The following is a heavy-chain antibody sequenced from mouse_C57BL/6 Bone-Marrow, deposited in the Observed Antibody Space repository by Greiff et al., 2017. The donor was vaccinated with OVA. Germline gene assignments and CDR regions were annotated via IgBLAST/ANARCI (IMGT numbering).Heavy chain of an antibody. V-gene: IGHV1-82*01. CDR1: GYAFSSSW. CDR2: IYPGDGDT. D-gene: IGHD1-1*01. Sequence: QVQLQQSGPELVKPGASVKISCKASGYAFSSSWMNWVKQRPGKGLEWIGRIYPGDGDTNYNGKFKGKATLTADKSSSTAYMQLSSLTSEDSAVYFCARRNTTTFDYWGQGTTLTVSS. J-gene: IGHJ2*01. CDR3: ARRNTTTFDY.